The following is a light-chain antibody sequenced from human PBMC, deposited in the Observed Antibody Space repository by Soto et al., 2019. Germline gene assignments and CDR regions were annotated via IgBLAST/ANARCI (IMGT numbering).Light chain of an antibody. CDR3: QQFGTSPYT. Sequence: EIQMTQSPSTLSASVGDRVTITCRASQSIGSWLAWYQQKPGKAPKLLIYDASSLESGVPSRFSGSGSGTDFTLTISRLEPEDFAVYWCQQFGTSPYTFGQGTKV. J-gene: IGKJ2*01. CDR2: DAS. CDR1: QSIGSW. V-gene: IGKV1-5*01.